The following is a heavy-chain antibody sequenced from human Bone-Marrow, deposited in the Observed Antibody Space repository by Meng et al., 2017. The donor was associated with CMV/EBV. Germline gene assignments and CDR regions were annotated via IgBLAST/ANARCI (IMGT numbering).Heavy chain of an antibody. Sequence: GESLKISCVASGVTFSSYSMNWVRQTPGKGLEWVSSISSSSTSIYYAASVKGRFTISRDNAKNSLFLQMNSLRAEDTAVYFCARNGRVATTNPFDSWGQGSLVTVSS. J-gene: IGHJ4*02. V-gene: IGHV3-21*01. CDR2: ISSSSTSI. CDR1: GVTFSSYS. CDR3: ARNGRVATTNPFDS. D-gene: IGHD5-12*01.